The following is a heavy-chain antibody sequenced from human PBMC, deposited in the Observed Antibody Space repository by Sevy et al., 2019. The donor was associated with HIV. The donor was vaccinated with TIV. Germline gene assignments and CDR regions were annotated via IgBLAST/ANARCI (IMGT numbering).Heavy chain of an antibody. V-gene: IGHV1-18*01. CDR2: SSAYNGNT. J-gene: IGHJ6*02. D-gene: IGHD2-15*01. CDR1: GYTVTSYG. Sequence: ASVKVSCKASGYTVTSYGISWVRQAPGQGLEWMGWSSAYNGNTNYAQKLQGRVTMTTDTSTSTAYMELRSLRSDDTAVYYCARELLGYCSGGSCQEGDYYYYGMDVWGQGTTVTVSS. CDR3: ARELLGYCSGGSCQEGDYYYYGMDV.